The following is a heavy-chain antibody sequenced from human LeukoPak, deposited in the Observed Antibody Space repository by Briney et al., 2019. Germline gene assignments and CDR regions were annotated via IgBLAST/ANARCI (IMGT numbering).Heavy chain of an antibody. CDR2: INPNSGGT. D-gene: IGHD5-18*01. Sequence: ASVKVSCKASGYTFTRYYMHWVRQAPGQGREWMGWINPNSGGTNYAQKFQGRVTMTRDTSISTAYMELSRLRSDDTAVYYCARVPGGYSYGYYFDYWGQGTLVTVSS. J-gene: IGHJ4*02. CDR3: ARVPGGYSYGYYFDY. CDR1: GYTFTRYY. V-gene: IGHV1-2*02.